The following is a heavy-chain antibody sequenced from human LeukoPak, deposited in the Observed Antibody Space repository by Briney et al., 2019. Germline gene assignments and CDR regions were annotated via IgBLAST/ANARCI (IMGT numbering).Heavy chain of an antibody. CDR2: ISSSSSYI. Sequence: PGGSLRLSCAASGFTFSSYSMNWVRQAPGKGLEWVSSISSSSSYIYYADSVKGRFTISRDNAKNSLYLQMNSLRAEDTAVYYCALLRYLTGGARGHAFDIWGQGTMVTVSS. CDR1: GFTFSSYS. CDR3: ALLRYLTGGARGHAFDI. V-gene: IGHV3-21*01. D-gene: IGHD3-9*01. J-gene: IGHJ3*02.